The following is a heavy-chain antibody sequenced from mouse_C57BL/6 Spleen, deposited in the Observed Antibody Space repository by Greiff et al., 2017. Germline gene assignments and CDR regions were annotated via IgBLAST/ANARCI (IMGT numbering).Heavy chain of an antibody. J-gene: IGHJ1*03. D-gene: IGHD1-1*01. V-gene: IGHV5-16*01. CDR3: ARGSVVADWYFDV. CDR1: GFTFSDYY. Sequence: DVQLVESEGGLVQPGSSMKLSCTASGFTFSDYYMAWVRQVPEKGLEWVANINYDGSSTYYLDSLKSRFIISRDNAKNILYLQMSSLKSEDTATYYCARGSVVADWYFDVWGTGTTVTVSS. CDR2: INYDGSST.